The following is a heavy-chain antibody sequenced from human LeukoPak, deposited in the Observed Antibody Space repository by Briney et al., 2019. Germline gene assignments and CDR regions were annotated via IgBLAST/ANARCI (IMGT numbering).Heavy chain of an antibody. Sequence: GGSLRPSCAASGFSFSNYAMNWVRQAPGKGLEWVSSIDGSSSHIYYADSVKGRFTISRDNTKSSLYLQMNSLRAEDMAVYYCAGGYCGGDCYGDWGQGTLVTVSS. D-gene: IGHD2-21*02. CDR1: GFSFSNYA. J-gene: IGHJ1*01. CDR2: IDGSSSHI. V-gene: IGHV3-21*01. CDR3: AGGYCGGDCYGD.